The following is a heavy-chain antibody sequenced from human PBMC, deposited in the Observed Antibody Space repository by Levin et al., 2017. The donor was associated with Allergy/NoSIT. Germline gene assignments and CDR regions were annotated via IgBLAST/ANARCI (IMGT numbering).Heavy chain of an antibody. CDR2: IIPIFGTA. CDR3: ARVGYSYGRPNYYYYGMDV. CDR1: GGTFSSYA. V-gene: IGHV1-69*06. D-gene: IGHD5-18*01. Sequence: SVKVSCKASGGTFSSYAISWVRQAPGQGLEWMGGIIPIFGTANYAQKFQGRVTITADKSTSTAYMELSSLRSEDTAVYYCARVGYSYGRPNYYYYGMDVWGQGTTVTVSS. J-gene: IGHJ6*02.